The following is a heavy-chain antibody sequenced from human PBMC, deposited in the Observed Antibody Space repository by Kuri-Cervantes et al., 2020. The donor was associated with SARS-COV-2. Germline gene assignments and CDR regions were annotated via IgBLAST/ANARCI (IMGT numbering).Heavy chain of an antibody. CDR2: FDPEDGET. J-gene: IGHJ3*02. Sequence: ASGKVSCKVSGYTLTELSIHWVRQAPGKGLEWMGGFDPEDGETMPAQRFQGRVTMTEDKSIETAYMELSNLRSEDTAMYYCATDGGSGANYFLAGAFDIWGQGTMVTVSS. D-gene: IGHD3-10*01. CDR3: ATDGGSGANYFLAGAFDI. V-gene: IGHV1-24*01. CDR1: GYTLTELS.